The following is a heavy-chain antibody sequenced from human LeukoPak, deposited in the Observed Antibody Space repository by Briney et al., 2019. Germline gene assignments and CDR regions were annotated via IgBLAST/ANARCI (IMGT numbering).Heavy chain of an antibody. D-gene: IGHD2-8*01. CDR3: ATCHCTNGVCYGECEYFQH. V-gene: IGHV1-18*01. Sequence: ASVKVSCKASGYTFTSYGISWVRQAPGQGLEWMGWISPYTGNTNYAQKFQGRVIVTTDTSTSTAYMELRSLRSDDTAVYYGATCHCTNGVCYGECEYFQHWGQGTLVTVSS. CDR1: GYTFTSYG. CDR2: ISPYTGNT. J-gene: IGHJ1*01.